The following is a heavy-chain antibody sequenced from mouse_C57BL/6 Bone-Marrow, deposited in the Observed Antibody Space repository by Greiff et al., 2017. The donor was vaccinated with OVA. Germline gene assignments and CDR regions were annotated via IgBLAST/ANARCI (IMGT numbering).Heavy chain of an antibody. V-gene: IGHV1-54*01. CDR2: INPGSGGT. CDR3: ARGLTGTWYFDV. J-gene: IGHJ1*03. CDR1: GYAFTNYL. D-gene: IGHD4-1*01. Sequence: QVQLKESGAELVRPGTSVKVSCKASGYAFTNYLIEWVKQRPGQGLEWIGVINPGSGGTNYNETFKGKATLTADKSSSTAYMQLSSLTSEDSAVYFCARGLTGTWYFDVWGTGTTVTVSS.